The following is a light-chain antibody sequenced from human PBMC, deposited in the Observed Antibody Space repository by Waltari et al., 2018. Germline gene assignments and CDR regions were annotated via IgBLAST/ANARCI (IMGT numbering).Light chain of an antibody. Sequence: DIQMTQSPSTLSASIGDTVTITCRASQTVTNWLAWYQQKPGQAPKVLIYMASTLDSGVPSRFSGSGYGTHFTLTITSQQPDDVAAYHCQQYHTYPYTFGQGTKLEIK. CDR2: MAS. CDR1: QTVTNW. J-gene: IGKJ2*01. V-gene: IGKV1-5*03. CDR3: QQYHTYPYT.